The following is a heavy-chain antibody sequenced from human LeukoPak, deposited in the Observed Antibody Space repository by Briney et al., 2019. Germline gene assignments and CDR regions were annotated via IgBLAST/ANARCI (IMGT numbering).Heavy chain of an antibody. Sequence: ASVKVSCKASGGTFSSYAISWVRQAPGQGLEWMGIINPSGGSTSYAQKFQDRVTMTRDTSTSTVYMELNSLRSEDTAVYYCARATWYGGNPSGAFDIWGQGTMVTVSS. CDR3: ARATWYGGNPSGAFDI. CDR1: GGTFSSYA. J-gene: IGHJ3*02. D-gene: IGHD4/OR15-4a*01. CDR2: INPSGGST. V-gene: IGHV1-46*01.